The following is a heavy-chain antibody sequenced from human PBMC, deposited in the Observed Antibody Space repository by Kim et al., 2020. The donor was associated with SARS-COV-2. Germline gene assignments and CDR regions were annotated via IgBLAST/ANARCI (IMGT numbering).Heavy chain of an antibody. Sequence: AQRFHGRVTMTRDTSISTAYMELSRLRSDCTAVYYCARVVSTVTTFFDYWGQGTLVTVSS. CDR3: ARVVSTVTTFFDY. J-gene: IGHJ4*02. D-gene: IGHD4-17*01. V-gene: IGHV1-2*02.